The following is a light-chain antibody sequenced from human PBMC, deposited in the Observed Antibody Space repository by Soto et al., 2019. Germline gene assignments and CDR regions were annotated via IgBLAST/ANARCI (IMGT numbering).Light chain of an antibody. CDR3: QLYNNWPLT. Sequence: EIVLTQSPGTLSLSPGERATLSCRASQSISSNLAWYQQKPGQAPRLLIYDASTRATGIPARFSGSGSETEFTLTISSLQSEDFAVYYCQLYNNWPLTFGQGTRLEIK. J-gene: IGKJ5*01. V-gene: IGKV3-15*01. CDR2: DAS. CDR1: QSISSN.